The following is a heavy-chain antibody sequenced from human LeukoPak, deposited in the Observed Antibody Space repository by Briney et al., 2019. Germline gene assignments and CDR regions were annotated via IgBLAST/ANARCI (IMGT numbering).Heavy chain of an antibody. V-gene: IGHV1-8*01. CDR2: MNPNSGNT. J-gene: IGHJ3*02. D-gene: IGHD2-2*02. CDR3: ARYLCSSTSCYRDAFDI. CDR1: GYTFTSYD. Sequence: GASVKVSRKASGYTFTSYDINWVRQATGQGLEWMGWMNPNSGNTGYAQKFQGRVTMTRNTSISTAYMELSSLRSEDTAVYYCARYLCSSTSCYRDAFDIWGQGTMVTVSS.